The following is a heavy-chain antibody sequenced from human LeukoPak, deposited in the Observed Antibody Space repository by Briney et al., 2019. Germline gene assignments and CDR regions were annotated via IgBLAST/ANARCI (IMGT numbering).Heavy chain of an antibody. CDR3: XSLNDYGDYG. CDR2: IYYSGST. J-gene: IGHJ4*02. V-gene: IGHV4-39*01. Sequence: SETLSLTCTVSGGSISSSSYYWGWIRQPPGKGLEWIGSIYYSGSTYYNPSLKSRVTISVDTSKNQFSLKLSSVTAADTDVYYCXSLNDYGDYGWGQGTLVPVSS. CDR1: GGSISSSSYY. D-gene: IGHD4-17*01.